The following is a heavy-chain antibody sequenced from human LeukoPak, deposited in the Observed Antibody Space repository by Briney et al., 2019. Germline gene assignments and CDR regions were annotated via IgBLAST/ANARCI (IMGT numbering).Heavy chain of an antibody. D-gene: IGHD3-16*01. J-gene: IGHJ6*03. CDR3: ARGPAGWGYYYMDV. CDR1: GGSISSYY. Sequence: PSETLSLTWTVSGGSISSYYWSWIRQPPGKGLEWIGYIYYSGSTNYNPSLKSRVTISVDTSKNQFSLKLSSVTAADTAVYYCARGPAGWGYYYMDVWGKGTTVTVSS. V-gene: IGHV4-59*01. CDR2: IYYSGST.